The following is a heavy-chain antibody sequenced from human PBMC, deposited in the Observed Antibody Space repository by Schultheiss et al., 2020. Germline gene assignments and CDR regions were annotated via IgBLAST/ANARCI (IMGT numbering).Heavy chain of an antibody. D-gene: IGHD1-26*01. CDR3: AKVKWDYGDYVDY. J-gene: IGHJ4*02. Sequence: GGSLRLSCAASGFTFSSYSMNWVRQAPGKGLEWVSTISGTGGSTYYADFVKGRLIISRDNSKNTLYLQMNSLRAEDTAVYYCAKVKWDYGDYVDYWGQGTLVTVYS. V-gene: IGHV3-23*01. CDR1: GFTFSSYS. CDR2: ISGTGGST.